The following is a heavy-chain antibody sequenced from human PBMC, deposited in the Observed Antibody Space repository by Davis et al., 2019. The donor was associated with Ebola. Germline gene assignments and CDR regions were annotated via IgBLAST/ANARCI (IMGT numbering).Heavy chain of an antibody. V-gene: IGHV3-7*01. Sequence: GESLKISCAASGFTFSSYWMSWVRQAPGKGLEWVANIKQDGSEKYYVDSVKGRFTISRDNAKNSLYLQMNSLRAEDTAVYYCARDFPFYGDYGGGAFEIWGQGTMVTVSS. CDR2: IKQDGSEK. J-gene: IGHJ3*02. CDR3: ARDFPFYGDYGGGAFEI. D-gene: IGHD4-17*01. CDR1: GFTFSSYW.